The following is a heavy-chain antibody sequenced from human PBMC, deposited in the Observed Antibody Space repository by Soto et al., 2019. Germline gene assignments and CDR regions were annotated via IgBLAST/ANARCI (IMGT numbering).Heavy chain of an antibody. J-gene: IGHJ3*02. CDR2: IIPIFGTA. Sequence: QVQLVQSGAEVKKPGSSVKVSCKASGGTFSSYAISWVRQAPGQGLEWMGGIIPIFGTANYAQTFQGRVTITADASTSAAYMELSSGRSADTAVYYCARVDDYGDSDIWGQGTMVTVSS. CDR1: GGTFSSYA. D-gene: IGHD4-17*01. V-gene: IGHV1-69*12. CDR3: ARVDDYGDSDI.